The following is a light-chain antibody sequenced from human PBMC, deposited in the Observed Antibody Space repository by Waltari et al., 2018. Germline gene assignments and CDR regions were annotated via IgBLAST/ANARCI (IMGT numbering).Light chain of an antibody. CDR1: QSLLYSSNNKNY. V-gene: IGKV4-1*01. CDR2: LAS. CDR3: QQYYDTPFT. J-gene: IGKJ3*01. Sequence: DTVMTQSPDYLAVSLGERVTINCKSSQSLLYSSNNKNYLSWYQQKPRQAPKLLIYLASTRESGVPNRFSGSGSGTDFTLTISSLQAEDVEVYYCQQYYDTPFTFGPGTKLDIK.